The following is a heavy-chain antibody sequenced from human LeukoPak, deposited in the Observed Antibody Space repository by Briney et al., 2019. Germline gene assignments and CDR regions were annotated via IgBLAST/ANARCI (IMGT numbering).Heavy chain of an antibody. Sequence: GGSLRLSCAASGFTFSSYAMSWVRQAPGKGLEWVSAISGSGGSTYYADSVQGRFTISRDNSKRTLFPQMNSLRAEDTAFYYCAKAELGVDTFFDYWGQGTLVTVSS. CDR2: ISGSGGST. J-gene: IGHJ4*02. D-gene: IGHD3-3*01. V-gene: IGHV3-23*01. CDR3: AKAELGVDTFFDY. CDR1: GFTFSSYA.